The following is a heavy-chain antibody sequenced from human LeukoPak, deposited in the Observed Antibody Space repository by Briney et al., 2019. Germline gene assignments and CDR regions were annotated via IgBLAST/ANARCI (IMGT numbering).Heavy chain of an antibody. CDR1: GGCISSYY. CDR3: ARRYNWNDHDY. Sequence: PSETLSLTCTVSGGCISSYYWGWIRQPPGKGLEWIGSIYYSGSTYYNPSLKSRVTISVDTSKNQFSLKLSSVTAADTAVYYCARRYNWNDHDYWGQGTLVTVSS. J-gene: IGHJ4*02. D-gene: IGHD1-20*01. CDR2: IYYSGST. V-gene: IGHV4-39*07.